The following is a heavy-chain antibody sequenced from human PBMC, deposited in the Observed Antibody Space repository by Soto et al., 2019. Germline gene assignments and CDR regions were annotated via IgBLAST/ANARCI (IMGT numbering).Heavy chain of an antibody. Sequence: LSLTCAISGDSVSNNRATWNWIRQSPSGGLEWLGRTYYRSKWISDYAMSVKSRISINPDTSKNLISLHLNSVTPEDTAVYYCARDPPDFNSGFDFWGQGTPVTVSS. J-gene: IGHJ4*02. CDR2: TYYRSKWIS. CDR3: ARDPPDFNSGFDF. V-gene: IGHV6-1*01. CDR1: GDSVSNNRAT. D-gene: IGHD1-26*01.